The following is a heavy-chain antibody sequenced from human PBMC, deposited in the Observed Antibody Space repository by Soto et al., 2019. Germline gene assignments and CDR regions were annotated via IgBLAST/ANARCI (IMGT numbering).Heavy chain of an antibody. CDR1: GYTFTSYG. D-gene: IGHD3-22*01. Sequence: GASVKVSCKASGYTFTSYGISWVRQAPGQGLEGMGWISAYNGNTNYAQKLQGRVTMTTDTSTSTAYMELRSLRSDDTAVYYCARGYYYDSSGYYDPWGQGTLVTVSS. CDR3: ARGYYYDSSGYYDP. V-gene: IGHV1-18*01. CDR2: ISAYNGNT. J-gene: IGHJ5*02.